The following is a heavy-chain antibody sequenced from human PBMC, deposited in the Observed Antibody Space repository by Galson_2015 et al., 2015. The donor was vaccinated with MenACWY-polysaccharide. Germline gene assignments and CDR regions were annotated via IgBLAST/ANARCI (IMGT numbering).Heavy chain of an antibody. J-gene: IGHJ4*02. CDR3: GKVRWGSTVPAATMYV. CDR1: GFSFSYYA. Sequence: SLRLSCAASGFSFSYYAMGWVRQAPGKGLEWVSAVTGSGGSTYYADPVKGRFTISRDNSTNTLSLQMKSLRAEDTAAYYCGKVRWGSTVPAATMYVWGQGTLVTVAS. D-gene: IGHD2-2*01. V-gene: IGHV3-23*01. CDR2: VTGSGGST.